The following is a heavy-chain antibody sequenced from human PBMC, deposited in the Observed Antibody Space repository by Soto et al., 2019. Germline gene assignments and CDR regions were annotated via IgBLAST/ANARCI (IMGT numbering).Heavy chain of an antibody. V-gene: IGHV3-23*01. Sequence: GGSLRLSCAASGFTFSSYAMSWVRQSPGKGLEWVSAISGSGGSTYYADSVKGRFTISRDNSKNTLFLQMNSLRADDTAVYYCARSSGDFWSGFNWFDPWGQGTLVTVSS. CDR1: GFTFSSYA. CDR2: ISGSGGST. D-gene: IGHD3-3*01. J-gene: IGHJ5*02. CDR3: ARSSGDFWSGFNWFDP.